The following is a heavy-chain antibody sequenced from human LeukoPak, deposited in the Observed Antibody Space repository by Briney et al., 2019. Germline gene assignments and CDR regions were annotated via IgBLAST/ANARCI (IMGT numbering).Heavy chain of an antibody. CDR1: GFSLSSHW. D-gene: IGHD3-3*01. Sequence: GGCLRLSPAPPGFSLSSHWVSSVREAPGKGLGWVSNIKQVRRGKYYVGCVKGRFTTSRDNATNSMYMQMNSLSVEDTAVYYYARCPEVYYEFGGGIPGLFDSWGQGTLVIVSS. CDR3: ARCPEVYYEFGGGIPGLFDS. CDR2: IKQVRRGK. J-gene: IGHJ4*02. V-gene: IGHV3-7*01.